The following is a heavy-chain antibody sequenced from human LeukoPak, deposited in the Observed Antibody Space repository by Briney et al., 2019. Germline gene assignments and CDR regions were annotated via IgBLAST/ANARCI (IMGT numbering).Heavy chain of an antibody. Sequence: ASVKVSCKASGYTFTSYGISWVRQAPGQGLEWMGRISAYNGNTNYAQKLQGRVTMTTDTSTTTAYMELRSLRSDDTAVYYCARVGGKVSIFGVVTTDYNWFDPWGQGTLVTVSS. CDR3: ARVGGKVSIFGVVTTDYNWFDP. J-gene: IGHJ5*02. D-gene: IGHD3-3*01. CDR2: ISAYNGNT. V-gene: IGHV1-18*01. CDR1: GYTFTSYG.